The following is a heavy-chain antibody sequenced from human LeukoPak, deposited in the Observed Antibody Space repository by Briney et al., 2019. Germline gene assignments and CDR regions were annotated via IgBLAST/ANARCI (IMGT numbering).Heavy chain of an antibody. J-gene: IGHJ5*02. CDR3: ARDFCDH. V-gene: IGHV3-74*01. D-gene: IGHD3-3*01. CDR2: LNTGGNST. Sequence: GGSLRLSCTASGFNFSNYWMHWVRQAPGKGLVWVSRLNTGGNSTIYADSVKGRFIISRDNAKSTLYLQMNSLRAEDTAVYYRARDFCDHWGQGTLVTVSS. CDR1: GFNFSNYW.